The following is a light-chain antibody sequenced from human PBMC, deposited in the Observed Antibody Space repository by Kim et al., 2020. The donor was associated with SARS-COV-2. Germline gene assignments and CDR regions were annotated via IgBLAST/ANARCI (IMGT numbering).Light chain of an antibody. CDR1: SSNIGATYD. CDR2: GNS. V-gene: IGLV1-40*01. Sequence: VAISCTGSSSNIGATYDVNWYRQLPGIAPKLLIYGNSNRPSGIPDRFSGSTSGTSASLAITGLQAEDEGDYYCQSYDTSLRGVVFAGGTKLTVL. J-gene: IGLJ3*02. CDR3: QSYDTSLRGVV.